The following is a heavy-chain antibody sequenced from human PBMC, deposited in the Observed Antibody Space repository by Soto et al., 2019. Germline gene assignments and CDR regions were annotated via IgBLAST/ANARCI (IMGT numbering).Heavy chain of an antibody. CDR3: ARSSCSGGSCYLAYPAFDP. V-gene: IGHV5-51*01. J-gene: IGHJ5*02. D-gene: IGHD2-15*01. Sequence: GESLKISCKGSGYSFTSYWIGWVRQMPGKGLEWMGIIYPGDSDTRYSPSFQGQVTISADKSISTAYLQWSSLKASDTAMYYCARSSCSGGSCYLAYPAFDPWGQGTLVTVSS. CDR2: IYPGDSDT. CDR1: GYSFTSYW.